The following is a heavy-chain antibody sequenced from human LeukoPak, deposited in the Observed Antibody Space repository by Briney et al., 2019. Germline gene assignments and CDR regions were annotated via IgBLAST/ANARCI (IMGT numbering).Heavy chain of an antibody. D-gene: IGHD1-26*01. J-gene: IGHJ5*02. CDR2: VTPMFASA. V-gene: IGHV1-69*06. CDR3: AREGSNVGGYNWFDP. CDR1: RGSFNNYV. Sequence: EASVKVSCKASRGSFNNYVISWVRQAPGQGLEWMGQVTPMFASANYAQKFQGRVTITADKSTATVYVELSNLTSEDTALYYCAREGSNVGGYNWFDPWGKGTLVTVSS.